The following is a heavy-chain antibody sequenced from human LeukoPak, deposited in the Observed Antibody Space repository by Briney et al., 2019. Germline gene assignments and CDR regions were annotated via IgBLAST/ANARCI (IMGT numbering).Heavy chain of an antibody. D-gene: IGHD2/OR15-2a*01. V-gene: IGHV3-23*01. CDR3: VEEADNSGTYYMDV. CDR2: VSSSGFST. CDR1: GFTFNEYV. Sequence: GGSLRLSCAVSGFTFNEYVMSWVRQAPGSGLEWLSAVSSSGFSTYYADSVKGRFTISRDNFKNTLYLQLNSLRGEDTAVYYCVEEADNSGTYYMDVWGKGTTVTVSS. J-gene: IGHJ6*03.